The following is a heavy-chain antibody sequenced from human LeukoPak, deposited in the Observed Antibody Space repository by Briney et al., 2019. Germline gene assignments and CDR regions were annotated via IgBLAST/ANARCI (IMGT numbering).Heavy chain of an antibody. V-gene: IGHV1-3*01. CDR2: MNAGNGNT. J-gene: IGHJ6*03. CDR3: ARGRGTSGSNRDFYYYYYMDV. D-gene: IGHD2-15*01. Sequence: ASVRVSCKASGYIFTDYAIHWLRQAPGQRPEWMGWMNAGNGNTKYSQKFQGRITLIRDTSAATAYMELSSLRHDDLAVYYCARGRGTSGSNRDFYYYYYMDVWGKGTTVTVSS. CDR1: GYIFTDYA.